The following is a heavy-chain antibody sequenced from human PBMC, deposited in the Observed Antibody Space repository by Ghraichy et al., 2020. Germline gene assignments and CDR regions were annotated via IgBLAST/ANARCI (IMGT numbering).Heavy chain of an antibody. D-gene: IGHD3-16*01. CDR2: INHSGST. J-gene: IGHJ5*02. V-gene: IGHV4-34*01. CDR3: ARDRPWGFDP. CDR1: GGSFSGYY. Sequence: SETLSLTCAVYGGSFSGYYWSWIRQPPGKGLEWIGEINHSGSTNYNPSLKSRVTISVDTSKNQFSLKLSSVTAADTAVYYCARDRPWGFDPWGQGTLVTVSS.